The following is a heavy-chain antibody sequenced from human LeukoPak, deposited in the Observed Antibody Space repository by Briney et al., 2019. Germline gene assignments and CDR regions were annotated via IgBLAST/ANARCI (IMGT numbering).Heavy chain of an antibody. J-gene: IGHJ4*02. CDR3: ARGARYYFDY. Sequence: GGSLRLSCAASGFTFSRYAMHWVRQAPGKGLEWVAVISYDGSNKYYADSVKGRFTISRDNSKNTLYLQMNSLRAEDTAVYYCARGARYYFDYWGQGTLVTVSS. V-gene: IGHV3-30-3*01. D-gene: IGHD6-6*01. CDR2: ISYDGSNK. CDR1: GFTFSRYA.